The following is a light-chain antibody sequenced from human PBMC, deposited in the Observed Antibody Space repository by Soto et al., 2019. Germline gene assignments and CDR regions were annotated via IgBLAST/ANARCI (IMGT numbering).Light chain of an antibody. CDR2: DDN. V-gene: IGLV1-51*01. Sequence: QSALTQPPSVSAAPGQKVTISCSGSSSNIGGNSVSWYQQLSGTAPKLLIYDDNKRPSGIPDRFSGSKAGTSATLGITGFQTGDEAEYYCGSWDSSLSAYVFGARTKVSV. J-gene: IGLJ1*01. CDR1: SSNIGGNS. CDR3: GSWDSSLSAYV.